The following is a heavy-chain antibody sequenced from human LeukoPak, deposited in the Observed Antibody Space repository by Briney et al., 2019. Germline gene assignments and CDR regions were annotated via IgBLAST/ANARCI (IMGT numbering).Heavy chain of an antibody. CDR1: GFTFSTYS. CDR3: ARDKDWLLYDY. J-gene: IGHJ4*02. V-gene: IGHV3-74*01. CDR2: IKPDGSDT. D-gene: IGHD3/OR15-3a*01. Sequence: GGSLRLSCAAPGFTFSTYSMHWVRQAPGKGLVWVSYIKPDGSDTTYADSVKGRFTISRDNAKNTLYLQMNSLRAEDTAVYYCARDKDWLLYDYWGQGTLVTVSS.